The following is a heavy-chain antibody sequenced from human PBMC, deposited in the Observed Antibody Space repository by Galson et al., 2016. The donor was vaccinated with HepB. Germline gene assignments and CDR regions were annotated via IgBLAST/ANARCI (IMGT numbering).Heavy chain of an antibody. Sequence: TLSLTCTVSGDSISSGRYYWSWIRQHPGKGLEWIGNIDYSGSTNYNPSLQSRLTLSVDTSKNQFSLRLNSVTAADTAVYYCARDREVIIVVRATSDDYYYHYMDVWGKGTTVTVSS. CDR2: IDYSGST. CDR1: GDSISSGRYY. J-gene: IGHJ6*03. V-gene: IGHV4-31*03. CDR3: ARDREVIIVVRATSDDYYYHYMDV. D-gene: IGHD2-2*01.